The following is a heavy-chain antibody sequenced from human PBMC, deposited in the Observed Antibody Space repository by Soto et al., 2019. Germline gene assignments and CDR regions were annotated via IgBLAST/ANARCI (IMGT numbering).Heavy chain of an antibody. CDR1: GGTFRSYV. CDR2: SIPIFGTA. Sequence: SVKVSCKASGGTFRSYVITWVRQAPGQGLEWMGRSIPIFGTANYAQKFQGRVTIIADESTSTAYMELSSLRSEDTAVYYCAIESGLTRGLDVWGQGTTVTVSS. J-gene: IGHJ6*02. CDR3: AIESGLTRGLDV. V-gene: IGHV1-69*13. D-gene: IGHD3-10*01.